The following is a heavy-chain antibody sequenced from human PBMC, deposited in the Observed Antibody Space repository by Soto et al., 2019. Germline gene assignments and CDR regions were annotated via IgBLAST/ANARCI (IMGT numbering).Heavy chain of an antibody. J-gene: IGHJ5*02. D-gene: IGHD3-16*01. CDR1: GFTFSSYW. CDR2: ISGSGRTI. Sequence: GGSLRLSCAASGFTFSSYWMNWVRQAPGKGLEWLSYISGSGRTIYSADSVKGRFTISRDNATNSLYLQMNNVRTEDTAVYYCARLPFPWGWFDPWGQGTLVTVSS. V-gene: IGHV3-48*03. CDR3: ARLPFPWGWFDP.